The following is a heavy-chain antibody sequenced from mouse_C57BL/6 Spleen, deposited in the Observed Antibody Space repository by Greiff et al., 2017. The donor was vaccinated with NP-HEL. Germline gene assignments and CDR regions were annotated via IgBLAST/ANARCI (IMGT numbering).Heavy chain of an antibody. J-gene: IGHJ2*01. D-gene: IGHD1-1*01. V-gene: IGHV1-50*01. CDR1: GYTFTSYW. Sequence: QVQLQQSGAELVKPGASVKLSCKASGYTFTSYWMQWVKQRPGQGLEWIGEIDPSDSYTNYNQKFKGKATLTVDTSSSTAYMQLSSLTSEDSAVYYCARVRSYGDYWGQGTTLTVSS. CDR3: ARVRSYGDY. CDR2: IDPSDSYT.